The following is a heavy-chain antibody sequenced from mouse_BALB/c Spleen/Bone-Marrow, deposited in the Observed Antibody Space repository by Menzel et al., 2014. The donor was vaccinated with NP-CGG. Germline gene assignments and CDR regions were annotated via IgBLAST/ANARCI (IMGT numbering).Heavy chain of an antibody. CDR3: ARHHRYAYYFDY. CDR1: GYTFTSYV. CDR2: INPYNDGT. D-gene: IGHD2-14*01. J-gene: IGHJ2*01. Sequence: VQLQQPGPELVKPGASVKMSCKASGYTFTSYVMHWVKQKPGQGLEWIGYINPYNDGTKYNEKFKGKATLTVDTSSSTAYVDLSSLTAEDSAVYYCARHHRYAYYFDYWGQGTTLTVSS. V-gene: IGHV1-14*01.